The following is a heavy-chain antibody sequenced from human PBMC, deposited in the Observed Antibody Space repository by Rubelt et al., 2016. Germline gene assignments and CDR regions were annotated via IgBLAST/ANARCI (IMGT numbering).Heavy chain of an antibody. J-gene: IGHJ4*02. Sequence: QVQLQESGPGLVKPSETLSLTCTVSGGSISSYYWSWIRQPAGKGLEWIGRIYTSGSTNYNPSLKCRVNMSVDTSKNQFCLKLSSGTAADTAVYYCARGPHTYYGSGSYYKMGIDYWGQGTLVTVSS. V-gene: IGHV4-4*07. CDR1: GGSISSYY. CDR3: ARGPHTYYGSGSYYKMGIDY. CDR2: IYTSGST. D-gene: IGHD3-10*01.